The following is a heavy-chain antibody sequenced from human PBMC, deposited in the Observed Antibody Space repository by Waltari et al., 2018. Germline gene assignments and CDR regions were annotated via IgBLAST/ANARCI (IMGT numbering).Heavy chain of an antibody. CDR2: IYTSGST. Sequence: QVQLQESGPGLVKPSQTLSLTCTVSGGSISSGSYYWRWIRQPAGKGLELSGRIYTSGSTNYNPSLKSRVTISVDTSKNQFSLKLSSVTAADTAVYYCARARYSGSSHYYYYGMDVWGQGTTVTVSS. D-gene: IGHD1-26*01. J-gene: IGHJ6*02. CDR1: GGSISSGSYY. V-gene: IGHV4-61*02. CDR3: ARARYSGSSHYYYYGMDV.